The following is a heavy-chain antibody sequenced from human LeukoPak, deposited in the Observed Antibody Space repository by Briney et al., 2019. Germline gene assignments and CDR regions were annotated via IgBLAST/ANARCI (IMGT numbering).Heavy chain of an antibody. J-gene: IGHJ6*03. V-gene: IGHV3-74*01. Sequence: PGGSLRLSCAASGFTFSTYWMHWVRQAPGKGLVWVSRINSDGSSTSYADSVKGRFTISRDNAKNSLYLQMNSLRAEDTAVYYCARVFYYDSRLGYYMDVWGKGTTVTISS. CDR3: ARVFYYDSRLGYYMDV. D-gene: IGHD3-22*01. CDR1: GFTFSTYW. CDR2: INSDGSST.